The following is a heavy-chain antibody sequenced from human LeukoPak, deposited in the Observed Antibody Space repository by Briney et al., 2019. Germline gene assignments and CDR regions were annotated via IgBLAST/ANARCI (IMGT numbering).Heavy chain of an antibody. D-gene: IGHD3-10*01. CDR3: TTEALWFGELFFDF. V-gene: IGHV3-15*01. CDR2: IKSKTDGGTT. J-gene: IGHJ4*02. CDR1: GFPFSNAW. Sequence: GGSLRLSCGASGFPFSNAWMSWVHQAPGKGLEWVGRIKSKTDGGTTDYAAPVKGRFTISRDDSKNTLYLQMNSLKTEDTAVYYCTTEALWFGELFFDFWGQGTLVTVSS.